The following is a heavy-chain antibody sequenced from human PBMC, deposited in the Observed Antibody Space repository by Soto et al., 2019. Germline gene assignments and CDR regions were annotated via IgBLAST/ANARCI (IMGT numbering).Heavy chain of an antibody. J-gene: IGHJ4*02. Sequence: QVQLQESGPGLVKPSQTLSVTCTVSGGSVSSDDYSWSWIRQHPGKGLEWIGYIRDSGSTYYTPSLEGRVTISVDTSKNQVSLRLRSVTAADTAVYYCARAMANYFDYWGQGTLVTASS. CDR1: GGSVSSDDYS. CDR3: ARAMANYFDY. V-gene: IGHV4-31*03. D-gene: IGHD2-8*01. CDR2: IRDSGST.